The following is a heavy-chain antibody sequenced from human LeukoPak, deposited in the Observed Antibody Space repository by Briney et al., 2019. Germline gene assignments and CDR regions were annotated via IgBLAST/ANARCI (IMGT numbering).Heavy chain of an antibody. V-gene: IGHV3-15*01. CDR2: IKSKTDGGTT. Sequence: GGSLRLSCAASGFTFSNAWMSWVRQAPGKGLEWVGRIKSKTDGGTTDYAAPVKGRFTISRDDSKNTLYLQMNSLRAEDTAVYYCAKVRDIVVVPELAFDPWGQGTLVTVSS. J-gene: IGHJ5*02. D-gene: IGHD2-2*01. CDR3: AKVRDIVVVPELAFDP. CDR1: GFTFSNAW.